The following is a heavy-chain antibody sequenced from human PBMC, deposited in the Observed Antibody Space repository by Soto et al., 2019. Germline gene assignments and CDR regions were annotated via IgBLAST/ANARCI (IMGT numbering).Heavy chain of an antibody. CDR2: TRNKASGYIT. D-gene: IGHD2-2*01. CDR3: GRGQNYALDY. Sequence: PGGSLRLSCGASGLTLSDHNMDWVRQAPGKGLEWVGRTRNKASGYITEYAASVKGRFTISRDDSKNSLYLQMNSLQTDDTAVYYCGRGQNYALDYWGQGTLVTVSS. J-gene: IGHJ4*02. V-gene: IGHV3-72*01. CDR1: GLTLSDHN.